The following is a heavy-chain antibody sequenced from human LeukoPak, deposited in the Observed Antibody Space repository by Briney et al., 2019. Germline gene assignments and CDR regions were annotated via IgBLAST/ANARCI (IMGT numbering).Heavy chain of an antibody. J-gene: IGHJ4*02. D-gene: IGHD3-10*01. CDR1: GFTVSSNY. CDR3: ARDRSDFYGSWIHSDY. V-gene: IGHV3-66*01. CDR2: ISSGSST. Sequence: PGGSLRLSCAASGFTVSSNYMSWVRQAPGQGLEWVSFISSGSSTSYADSVKGRFTISRVNCKNTLDLQINSLRAEDAAVYYCARDRSDFYGSWIHSDYWGQGTLVSVSS.